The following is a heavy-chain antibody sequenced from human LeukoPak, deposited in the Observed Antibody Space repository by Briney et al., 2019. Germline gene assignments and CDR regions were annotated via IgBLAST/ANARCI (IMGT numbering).Heavy chain of an antibody. V-gene: IGHV1-69*05. CDR3: ARDPTSEDSTLSVTDY. Sequence: SVKVSCKASGGTFSSYAISWVRQAPGQGLEWMGGIIPIFGTANYAQKFQGRVTITTDESTSTAYTELSSLRSEDTAVYYCARDPTSEDSTLSVTDYWGQGTLVTVSS. D-gene: IGHD2-2*01. J-gene: IGHJ4*02. CDR2: IIPIFGTA. CDR1: GGTFSSYA.